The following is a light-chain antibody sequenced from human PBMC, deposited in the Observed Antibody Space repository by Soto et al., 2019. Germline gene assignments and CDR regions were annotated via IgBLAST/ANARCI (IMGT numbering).Light chain of an antibody. CDR3: QQLNSYPLT. CDR2: AAS. J-gene: IGKJ2*01. CDR1: QGISSY. Sequence: DIQLTQSPSFLSASVGDRVTITCRASQGISSYLAWYQQKPGKAPKLLIYAASTLQSGVPSRFSGSGSGTECTLTISSLQPEDFATYSCQQLNSYPLTFGQGTKLEIK. V-gene: IGKV1-9*01.